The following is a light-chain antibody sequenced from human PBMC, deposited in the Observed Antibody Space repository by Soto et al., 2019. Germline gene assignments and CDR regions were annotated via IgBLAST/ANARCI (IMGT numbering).Light chain of an antibody. CDR2: GAS. J-gene: IGKJ4*01. CDR1: QTVRNNY. CDR3: QQYGDSPLT. V-gene: IGKV3-20*01. Sequence: EFVLTQSPGTLSLSPGERATLSCRASQTVRNNYLAWYQQKPGQAPRLIIYGASSGATGIPDRFRGSGSGTDFTLTINRLEPEDFALYYCQQYGDSPLTFGGGTKVDI.